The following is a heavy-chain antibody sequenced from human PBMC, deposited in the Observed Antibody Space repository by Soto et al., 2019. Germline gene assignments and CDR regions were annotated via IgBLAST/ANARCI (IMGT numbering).Heavy chain of an antibody. D-gene: IGHD3-16*01. J-gene: IGHJ4*02. Sequence: EVQLVESGGGLVQPGGSLRLSCAASGFTFSSYWMCWVRQAPGKGLEWVANIKQDGSEKYYVDSVKGRFTISRDNAKISLYLQMNSLRAEDTAVFYCVRVGRLGGYWGQGTLVTVSS. CDR3: VRVGRLGGY. CDR2: IKQDGSEK. V-gene: IGHV3-7*03. CDR1: GFTFSSYW.